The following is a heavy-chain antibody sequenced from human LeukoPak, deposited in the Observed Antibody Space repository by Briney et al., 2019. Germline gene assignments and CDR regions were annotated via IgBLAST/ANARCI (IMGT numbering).Heavy chain of an antibody. CDR1: GLFVSTNY. D-gene: IGHD4-17*01. Sequence: GGSLRLSCAVSGLFVSTNYMSWVRQDPGKGLEWVSVIYSGGSTYYADSVKGRFTVSRDISKNTLYLQMDSLRVEDTAVYYCARNSWLRTTGGYFDYWGQGTLVTVSS. V-gene: IGHV3-66*01. J-gene: IGHJ4*02. CDR3: ARNSWLRTTGGYFDY. CDR2: IYSGGST.